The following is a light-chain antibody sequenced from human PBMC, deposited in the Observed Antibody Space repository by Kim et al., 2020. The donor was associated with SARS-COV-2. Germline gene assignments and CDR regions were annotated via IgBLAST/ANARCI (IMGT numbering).Light chain of an antibody. V-gene: IGKV3-11*01. J-gene: IGKJ4*01. CDR3: QQRSNWPPLT. CDR1: QSISDY. CDR2: DAS. Sequence: PGERATLSCRASQSISDYLAWYQQKPGQAPSLLIYDASKRVTGIPVRFSGSGSGTDFTLTISSLEPEDFAVYYCQQRSNWPPLTFGGGTKVEI.